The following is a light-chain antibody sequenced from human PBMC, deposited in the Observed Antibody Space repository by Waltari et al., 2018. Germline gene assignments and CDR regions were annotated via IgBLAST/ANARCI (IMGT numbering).Light chain of an antibody. J-gene: IGKJ1*01. CDR3: QQYNNWPPTWT. CDR2: GAS. V-gene: IGKV3-15*01. CDR1: QSVSSD. Sequence: EIVMTQSPATLSVSPGERATLSCRARQSVSSDLAWYQQKPGQPPRLLIHGASTRATGIPARFRGRGSGTEFTLTISSMQSEDFAVYYCQQYNNWPPTWTFGQGTKVEIK.